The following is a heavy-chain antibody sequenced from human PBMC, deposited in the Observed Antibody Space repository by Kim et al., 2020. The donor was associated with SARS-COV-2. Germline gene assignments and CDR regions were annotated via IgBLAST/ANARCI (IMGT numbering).Heavy chain of an antibody. Sequence: SETLSLTCTVSGGSISSSSYYWGWIRQPPGKGLEWIGSIYYSGSTYYNPSLKSRVTISVDTSKNQFSLKLSSVTAADTAVYYCASIRVAAAVLVDYWGQGTLVTVSS. CDR3: ASIRVAAAVLVDY. CDR2: IYYSGST. V-gene: IGHV4-39*01. J-gene: IGHJ4*02. CDR1: GGSISSSSYY. D-gene: IGHD6-13*01.